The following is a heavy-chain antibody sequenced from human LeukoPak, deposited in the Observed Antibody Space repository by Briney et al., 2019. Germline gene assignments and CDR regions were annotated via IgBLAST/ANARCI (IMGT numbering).Heavy chain of an antibody. CDR2: ISSDSTTI. CDR3: ARDITELERLFDY. CDR1: GFTFSSYA. D-gene: IGHD1-1*01. J-gene: IGHJ4*02. V-gene: IGHV3-48*01. Sequence: GGSLRLSCAASGFTFSSYAMSWVRQAPGKGLEWISYISSDSTTIYYADSVKSRFTISRDNAKNSLYLQMNSLRAEDTAVYYCARDITELERLFDYWGQGTLVTVSS.